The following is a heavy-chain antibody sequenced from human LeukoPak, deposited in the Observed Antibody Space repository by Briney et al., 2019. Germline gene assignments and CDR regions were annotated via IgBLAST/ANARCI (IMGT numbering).Heavy chain of an antibody. D-gene: IGHD3-10*01. CDR1: GGSISSDRYY. Sequence: SQTLSLTCSVSGGSISSDRYYWSWIRQPAGKGLEWIGRIYAPGDTKYDPSLQSRVTISGDTSKNQISLKLASVTAADTAVYYCAREYYASGSNGAFDYWGQGILVTVSS. V-gene: IGHV4-61*02. CDR2: IYAPGDT. CDR3: AREYYASGSNGAFDY. J-gene: IGHJ4*02.